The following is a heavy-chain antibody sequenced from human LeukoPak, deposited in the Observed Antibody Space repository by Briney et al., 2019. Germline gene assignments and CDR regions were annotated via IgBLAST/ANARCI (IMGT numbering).Heavy chain of an antibody. D-gene: IGHD1-1*01. J-gene: IGHJ4*02. Sequence: GGSLRLSCAASGFTFSSYAMSWVRQAPARGLEWVSSLRGDGSTFYAESVKGCFTLSRDESRNKVYFQLNSLRVEDTAVYYCAKASWVSNGDAVLWGQGTLVTVFS. CDR2: LRGDGST. CDR1: GFTFSSYA. V-gene: IGHV3-23*01. CDR3: AKASWVSNGDAVL.